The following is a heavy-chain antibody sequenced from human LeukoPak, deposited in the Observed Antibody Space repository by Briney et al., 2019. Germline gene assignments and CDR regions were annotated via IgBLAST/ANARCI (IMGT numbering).Heavy chain of an antibody. J-gene: IGHJ3*02. Sequence: SETPSLTCAVYGGSFSGYYWSWIRQPPGKGLEWIGEINHSGSTNYNPSLKSRVTISVDTSKDQFSLKLSSVTAADTAVYYCARDNALDYGSGRDAFDIWGQGTMVTVSS. D-gene: IGHD3-10*01. CDR1: GGSFSGYY. V-gene: IGHV4-34*01. CDR2: INHSGST. CDR3: ARDNALDYGSGRDAFDI.